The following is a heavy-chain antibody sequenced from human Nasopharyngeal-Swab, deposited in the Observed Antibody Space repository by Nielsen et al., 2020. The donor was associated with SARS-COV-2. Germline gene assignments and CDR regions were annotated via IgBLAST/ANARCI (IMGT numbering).Heavy chain of an antibody. V-gene: IGHV3-33*01. CDR2: IWYDGSNK. CDR3: ARDPGMVRGVIIIRYYYGMDV. J-gene: IGHJ6*02. CDR1: GFPFSSYG. D-gene: IGHD3-10*01. Sequence: LKISCAASGFPFSSYGMHWVRQAPGKGLEWVAVIWYDGSNKYYADSVKGRFTISRDNSKKTLYLQMNSLRAEDTAVYYCARDPGMVRGVIIIRYYYGMDVWGQGTTVTVSS.